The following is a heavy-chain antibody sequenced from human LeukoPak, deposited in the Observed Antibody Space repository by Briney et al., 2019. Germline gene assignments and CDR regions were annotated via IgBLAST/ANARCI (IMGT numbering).Heavy chain of an antibody. J-gene: IGHJ4*02. CDR2: IYYSGST. CDR1: GGSISSSSYY. CDR3: AQSGGYSSPQNY. D-gene: IGHD6-19*01. Sequence: PSETLSLTCTVSGGSISSSSYYWGWIRQPPGKGLEWIGSIYYSGSTYYNPSLKSRVTISVDTSKSQFSLKLNSVTAADTAVYYCAQSGGYSSPQNYWGQGTLVTVSS. V-gene: IGHV4-39*07.